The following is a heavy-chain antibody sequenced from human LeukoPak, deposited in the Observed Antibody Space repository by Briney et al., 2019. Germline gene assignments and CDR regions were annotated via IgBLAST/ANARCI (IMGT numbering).Heavy chain of an antibody. CDR3: ARGRGIFGVVIYYYYYMDV. D-gene: IGHD3-3*01. CDR1: GYTFTSYD. V-gene: IGHV1-8*01. Sequence: GASVKVSCKASGYTFTSYDINWVRQATGQGLEWMGWMNPNSGNTGYAQKFQGRVTMTRNTSISTVYMELSSLRSEDTAVYYCARGRGIFGVVIYYYYYMDVWGKGTTVTVSS. J-gene: IGHJ6*03. CDR2: MNPNSGNT.